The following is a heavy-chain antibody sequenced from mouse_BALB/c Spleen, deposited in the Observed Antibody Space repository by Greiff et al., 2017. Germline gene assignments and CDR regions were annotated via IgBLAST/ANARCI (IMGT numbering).Heavy chain of an antibody. Sequence: EVKLMESGGGLVKPGGSLKLSCAASGFTFSSYTMSWVRQTPEKRLEWVATISSGGSYTYYPDSVKGRFTISRDNAKNTLYLQMSSLKSEDTAMYYCTRDGSRAWFAYWGQGTLVTVSA. D-gene: IGHD1-1*01. CDR1: GFTFSSYT. CDR3: TRDGSRAWFAY. V-gene: IGHV5-6-4*01. J-gene: IGHJ3*01. CDR2: ISSGGSYT.